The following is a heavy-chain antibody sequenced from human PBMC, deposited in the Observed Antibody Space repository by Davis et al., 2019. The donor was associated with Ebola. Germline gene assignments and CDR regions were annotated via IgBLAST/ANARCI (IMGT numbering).Heavy chain of an antibody. CDR3: ARGPRPYSDSGYCDS. Sequence: ASVKVSCKASGYTFTGYYMHWVRQAPGQGLEWMGRINPNSGGTIHAQKFQGRVAMIRDTSISTAYMELSSLTSDDTAVYYCARGPRPYSDSGYCDSWGQGTLVTVSS. CDR2: INPNSGGT. CDR1: GYTFTGYY. J-gene: IGHJ4*02. D-gene: IGHD4-11*01. V-gene: IGHV1-2*06.